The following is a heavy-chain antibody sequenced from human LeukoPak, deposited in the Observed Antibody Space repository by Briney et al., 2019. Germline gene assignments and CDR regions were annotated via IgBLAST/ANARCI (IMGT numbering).Heavy chain of an antibody. D-gene: IGHD6-13*01. CDR2: IYSSGTT. V-gene: IGHV4-4*07. CDR1: GGSIGGYY. J-gene: IGHJ6*02. CDR3: ARVSPIPAAGSSYYFAMDV. Sequence: SETLSLTCTVSGGSIGGYYWAWFRQPAAKGLEWIGRIYSSGTTTYNPSFKSRVTMSLDTSNNQLSLKLTSVTAADTAVYYCARVSPIPAAGSSYYFAMDVWGQGTTVTVSS.